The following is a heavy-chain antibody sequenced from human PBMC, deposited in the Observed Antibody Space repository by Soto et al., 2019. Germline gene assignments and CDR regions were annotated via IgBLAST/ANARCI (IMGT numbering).Heavy chain of an antibody. CDR3: AKTAASCYSKSDY. D-gene: IGHD2-2*01. V-gene: IGHV3-23*01. CDR1: GFTFNSYA. J-gene: IGHJ4*02. Sequence: GGSLRLSCSGSGFTFNSYAMSWVRQAPGKGLEWVSCISGSDNTTYYAASVRGRFTISRDNSKNTLYLQMNSLRAEDTALYYCAKTAASCYSKSDYWGQGTLVTVSS. CDR2: ISGSDNTT.